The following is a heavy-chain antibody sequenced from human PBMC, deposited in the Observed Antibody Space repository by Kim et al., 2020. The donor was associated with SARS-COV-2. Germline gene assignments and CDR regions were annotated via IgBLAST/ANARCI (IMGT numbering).Heavy chain of an antibody. CDR3: ARGLVVVTATNAFDI. V-gene: IGHV5-51*01. Sequence: PSFQGQVIISADTSTSTAYLQWSSLKASDTAMYYCARGLVVVTATNAFDIWGQGTMVTVSS. D-gene: IGHD2-21*02. J-gene: IGHJ3*02.